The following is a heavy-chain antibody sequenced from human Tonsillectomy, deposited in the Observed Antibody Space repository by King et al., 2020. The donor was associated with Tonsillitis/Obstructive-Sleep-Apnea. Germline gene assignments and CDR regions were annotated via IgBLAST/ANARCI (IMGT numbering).Heavy chain of an antibody. CDR3: ARERAYYYDSSSTPQGYDYYYMDV. Sequence: QEQLVQPGSELKKPGASVKVSCKASGYTFSNYALNWVRQAPGQGLEWMGWIYTNTGNPTYAQGFAGRFVFSLDTSVSTAYLQISSLKAEDTAVYYCARERAYYYDSSSTPQGYDYYYMDVWGKGTTVTVSS. V-gene: IGHV7-4-1*02. J-gene: IGHJ6*03. D-gene: IGHD3-22*01. CDR1: GYTFSNYA. CDR2: IYTNTGNP.